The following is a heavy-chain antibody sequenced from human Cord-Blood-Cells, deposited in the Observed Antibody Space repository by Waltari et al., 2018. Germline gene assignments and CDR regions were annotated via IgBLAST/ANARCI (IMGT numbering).Heavy chain of an antibody. CDR2: INHSGST. D-gene: IGHD4-4*01. CDR3: ARGFDYSKGWFDP. Sequence: QVQLQQWGAGLLKPSETLSLTCAVYGGSFSGYYWSWIRQPPGQGLEWIGEINHSGSTNYNPSLKSRVTISVDTSKNQFSLKLSSVTAADTAVYYCARGFDYSKGWFDPWGQGTLVTVSS. J-gene: IGHJ5*02. V-gene: IGHV4-34*01. CDR1: GGSFSGYY.